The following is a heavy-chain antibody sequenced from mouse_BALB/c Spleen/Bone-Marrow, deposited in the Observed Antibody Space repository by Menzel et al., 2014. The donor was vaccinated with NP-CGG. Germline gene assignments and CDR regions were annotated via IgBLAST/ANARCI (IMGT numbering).Heavy chain of an antibody. V-gene: IGHV8-11*01. CDR1: GFSLSTYGIG. J-gene: IGHJ4*01. Sequence: QVTLKVSGPGILQPPQTLSLTCSFSGFSLSTYGIGVGCIRQPSGKGLEWLAHIWWTDNEYYNTALKSRLTISKDTSNNQVFLKIASVDTADTATYYCARATMITTDAMDYWGQGTSVTVSS. D-gene: IGHD2-4*01. CDR2: IWWTDNE. CDR3: ARATMITTDAMDY.